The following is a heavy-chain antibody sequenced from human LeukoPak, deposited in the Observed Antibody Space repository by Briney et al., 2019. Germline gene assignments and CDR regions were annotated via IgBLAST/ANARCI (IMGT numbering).Heavy chain of an antibody. Sequence: PGGSLGLSCAASGFTFSSYAMHWVRQAPGKGLEWVAVISYDGSNKYYADSVKGRFTISRDNSKNTLYLQMNSLRAEDTAVYYCARDLGLYYDILTGPNYGMDVWGQGTTVTVSS. CDR3: ARDLGLYYDILTGPNYGMDV. J-gene: IGHJ6*02. D-gene: IGHD3-9*01. CDR1: GFTFSSYA. CDR2: ISYDGSNK. V-gene: IGHV3-30-3*01.